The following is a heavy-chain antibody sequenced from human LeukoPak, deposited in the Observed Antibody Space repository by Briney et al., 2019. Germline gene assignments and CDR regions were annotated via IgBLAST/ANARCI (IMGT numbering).Heavy chain of an antibody. J-gene: IGHJ4*02. Sequence: SETLSLTCTVSGGSISSYYWSWIRQPPGKGLEWIGYIYYSGSTNYNPSLKSRVTISVDTSKNQFSLKLSSVTAADTAVYYCTRCWDSGYDTRTEFDYWGQGTLVTVSS. D-gene: IGHD5-12*01. CDR2: IYYSGST. V-gene: IGHV4-59*01. CDR3: TRCWDSGYDTRTEFDY. CDR1: GGSISSYY.